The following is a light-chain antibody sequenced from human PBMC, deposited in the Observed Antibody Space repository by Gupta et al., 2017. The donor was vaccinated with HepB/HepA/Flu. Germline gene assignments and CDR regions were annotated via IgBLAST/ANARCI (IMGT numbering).Light chain of an antibody. V-gene: IGKV3-20*01. CDR2: GAS. J-gene: IGKJ5*01. Sequence: VFTQSPGTLSLSPGERDTLSCRASQSVSSRLAWYQQRPGQAPRLVIYGASSRPTGIPDRFTGSGSGTDFTLNISRLEPEDFAVFYCQQDGRSPITFGQGTRVEIK. CDR1: QSVSSR. CDR3: QQDGRSPIT.